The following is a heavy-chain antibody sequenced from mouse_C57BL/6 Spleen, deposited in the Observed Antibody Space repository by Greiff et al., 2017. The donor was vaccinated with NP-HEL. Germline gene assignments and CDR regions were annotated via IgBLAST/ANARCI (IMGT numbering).Heavy chain of an antibody. CDR1: GFTFSDYY. CDR2: ISNGGGST. J-gene: IGHJ4*01. D-gene: IGHD1-1*01. V-gene: IGHV5-12*01. Sequence: EVQVVESGGGLVQPGGSLKLSCAASGFTFSDYYMYWVRQTPEKRLEWVAYISNGGGSTYYPDTVKGRFTISRDNAKNTLYLQMSRLKSEDTAMYYCARQGYYGSSSSMDYWGQGTSVTVSS. CDR3: ARQGYYGSSSSMDY.